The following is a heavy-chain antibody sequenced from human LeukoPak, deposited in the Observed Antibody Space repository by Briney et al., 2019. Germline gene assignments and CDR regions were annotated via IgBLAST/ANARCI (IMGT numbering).Heavy chain of an antibody. Sequence: TSETLSLTCTVSGGSISSYYWSWIRQPPGKGLEWIGYIYYSGSTNYNPSLKSRVTISVDTSKNQFSLKLSSVTAEDTAVYYCAREEYYYDSSGYYCAGYDYWGQGTLVTVSS. CDR1: GGSISSYY. CDR2: IYYSGST. J-gene: IGHJ4*02. CDR3: AREEYYYDSSGYYCAGYDY. V-gene: IGHV4-59*01. D-gene: IGHD3-22*01.